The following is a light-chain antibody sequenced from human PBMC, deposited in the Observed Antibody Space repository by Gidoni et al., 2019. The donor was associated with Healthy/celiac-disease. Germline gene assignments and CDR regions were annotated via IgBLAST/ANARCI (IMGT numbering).Light chain of an antibody. Sequence: EIVFTQSPATLSLSPGERATLSCSASPSVSSYLAWYQQKPGQAPRLLIYDASNRATGIPARFSSSGAGTDFTLTISRLEPEDFAVYYCQQRSNWPPLTFGGGTKVEIK. CDR1: PSVSSY. CDR3: QQRSNWPPLT. V-gene: IGKV3-11*01. CDR2: DAS. J-gene: IGKJ4*01.